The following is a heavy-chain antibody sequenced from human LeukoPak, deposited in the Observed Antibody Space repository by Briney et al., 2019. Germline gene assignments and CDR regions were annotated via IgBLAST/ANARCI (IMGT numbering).Heavy chain of an antibody. D-gene: IGHD6-13*01. Sequence: SETLSLTCTVSGGSISSYYWSWIRQPAGKGLEWIGRIYTSGSTNYNPSLKSRVTMSVDTSKNQFSLKLTSVTAADTAVYYCAKGLAAAGTSGWFDPWGQGTLSPSPQ. CDR2: IYTSGST. CDR3: AKGLAAAGTSGWFDP. CDR1: GGSISSYY. V-gene: IGHV4-4*07. J-gene: IGHJ5*02.